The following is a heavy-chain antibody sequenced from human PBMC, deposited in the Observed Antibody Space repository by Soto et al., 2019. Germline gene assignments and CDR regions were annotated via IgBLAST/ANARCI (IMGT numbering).Heavy chain of an antibody. V-gene: IGHV1-69*01. CDR1: GGTFSSYA. CDR3: AKYYYDSSGYYSDYYYGMDV. Sequence: QVQLVQSGAEVKKPGSSVKVSCKASGGTFSSYAISWVRQSPGQGLEWMGGIIPIFGTANYALKFQGRVTITADESTSTAYMELSSLRSEDTAVYYCAKYYYDSSGYYSDYYYGMDVWGQGTTVTVSS. CDR2: IIPIFGTA. J-gene: IGHJ6*02. D-gene: IGHD3-22*01.